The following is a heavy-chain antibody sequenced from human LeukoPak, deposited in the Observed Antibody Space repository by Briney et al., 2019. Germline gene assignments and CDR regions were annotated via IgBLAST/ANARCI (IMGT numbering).Heavy chain of an antibody. V-gene: IGHV1-46*01. CDR2: INPRGTST. D-gene: IGHD2-2*01. CDR1: GYSFTSHY. J-gene: IGHJ5*02. CDR3: ACNYYCSSTSCYRGNWFDP. Sequence: GASVKVSCKASGYSFTSHYMHWVRQAPGQGLEWMGLINPRGTSTIYAQKFQGRVTMTEDTSTDTAYMELSSLRSEDTAVYYCACNYYCSSTSCYRGNWFDPWGQGTLVTVSS.